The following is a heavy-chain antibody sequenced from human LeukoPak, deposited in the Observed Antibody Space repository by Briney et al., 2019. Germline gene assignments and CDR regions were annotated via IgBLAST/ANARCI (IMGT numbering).Heavy chain of an antibody. D-gene: IGHD3-16*01. V-gene: IGHV3-23*01. J-gene: IGHJ4*02. CDR3: ARASWVSSTDAVR. Sequence: GGSLRLSCAASGLSFSTFAMSWVRQGPARGLEWVSSLKGNGEAFYADSVKGRFTLSSDISRNTVYLQLNNLRVEDTAIYYCARASWVSSTDAVRWGQGTLVTVSS. CDR2: LKGNGEA. CDR1: GLSFSTFA.